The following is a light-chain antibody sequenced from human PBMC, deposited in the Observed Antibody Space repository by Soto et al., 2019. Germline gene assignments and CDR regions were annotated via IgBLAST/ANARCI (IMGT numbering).Light chain of an antibody. CDR3: MQTLQTART. CDR2: FGS. Sequence: DIVMTQSPLSLPVTPGEPASISCRSSQNLLHSDGHTYLDWFLQKPGQSLQLLIYFGSNRASGVPDRFSGSASVPDFTLNMSGVEGEDVGVYYCMQTLQTARTFGYWTKVEMK. J-gene: IGKJ1*01. CDR1: QNLLHSDGHTY. V-gene: IGKV2-28*01.